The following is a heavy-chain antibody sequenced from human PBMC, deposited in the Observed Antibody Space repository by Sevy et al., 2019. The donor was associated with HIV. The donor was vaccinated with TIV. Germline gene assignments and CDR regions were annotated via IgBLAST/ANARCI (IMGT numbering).Heavy chain of an antibody. Sequence: SETLSLTCTVSGGSVSSGSYYWSWIRQPPGKGLEWIGYIYYSGSTNYNPSLKSRVTISVDTSKNQFSLKLSSVTAADMAVYYCARTAMDGTYYYYYYMDVWGKGTTVTVSS. CDR1: GGSVSSGSYY. V-gene: IGHV4-61*01. D-gene: IGHD5-18*01. CDR2: IYYSGST. CDR3: ARTAMDGTYYYYYYMDV. J-gene: IGHJ6*03.